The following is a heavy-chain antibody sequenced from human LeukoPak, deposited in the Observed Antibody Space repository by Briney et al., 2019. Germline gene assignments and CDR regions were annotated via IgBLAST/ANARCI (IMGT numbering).Heavy chain of an antibody. D-gene: IGHD1-26*01. V-gene: IGHV3-30*04. Sequence: PGGSLRFSGAASGFTFSSYAMHWVRQAPGKGLEWVAVISYDGSNKYYADSVKGRFTISRDNSKNTLYLQMNSLRAEDTAVYYCAKGDTTWELPHDYWGQGTLVTVSS. CDR1: GFTFSSYA. CDR2: ISYDGSNK. J-gene: IGHJ4*02. CDR3: AKGDTTWELPHDY.